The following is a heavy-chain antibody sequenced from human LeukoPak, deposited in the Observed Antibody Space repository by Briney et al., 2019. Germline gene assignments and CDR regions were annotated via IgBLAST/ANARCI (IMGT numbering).Heavy chain of an antibody. CDR3: AKEKGYGRRWGRDYFDY. CDR1: GFTLSSYA. Sequence: GGSLRLSCAASGFTLSSYAMSWVRQAPGKGLEWVSATSSSDAGTYYADSVKGRFTISRDNSKNTLYLQMNSLRAEDTAVYYCAKEKGYGRRWGRDYFDYWGQGTLVTVSS. CDR2: TSSSDAGT. J-gene: IGHJ4*02. V-gene: IGHV3-23*01. D-gene: IGHD3-16*01.